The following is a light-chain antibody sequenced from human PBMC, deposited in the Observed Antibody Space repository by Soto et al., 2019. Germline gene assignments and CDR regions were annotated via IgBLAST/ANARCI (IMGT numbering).Light chain of an antibody. J-gene: IGKJ1*01. Sequence: EIVLTQSPGTLSLSPGERATLSCRASQSVDSSYLAWYQQTPGQAPRLLMYGASSRATGIPDRFSGSGSGTDFTLTISRLEPEDFAVYYCQQYGSSPPKTVGQGTKVDIK. V-gene: IGKV3-20*01. CDR2: GAS. CDR3: QQYGSSPPKT. CDR1: QSVDSSY.